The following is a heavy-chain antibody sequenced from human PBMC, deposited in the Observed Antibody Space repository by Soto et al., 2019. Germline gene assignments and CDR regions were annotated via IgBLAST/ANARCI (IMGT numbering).Heavy chain of an antibody. CDR1: GGSSGSGGCS. V-gene: IGHV4-61*08. Sequence: SETLSVRCAVSGGSSGSGGCSCSWIRQTPGKGLEWIGYIYYSGSTNYNPSLKSRVTISVDTSKNQFSLKLSSVTAADTAVYYCARDPGYCSSTSCYRGFDPWGQGTLVTVSS. CDR2: IYYSGST. D-gene: IGHD2-2*03. J-gene: IGHJ5*02. CDR3: ARDPGYCSSTSCYRGFDP.